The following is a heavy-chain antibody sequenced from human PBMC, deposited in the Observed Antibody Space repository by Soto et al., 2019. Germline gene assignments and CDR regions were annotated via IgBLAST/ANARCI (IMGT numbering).Heavy chain of an antibody. CDR1: GYTLTELS. D-gene: IGHD6-19*01. J-gene: IGHJ4*02. CDR3: ATEWGLGSGWPTTLDY. CDR2: FDPEDGET. V-gene: IGHV1-24*01. Sequence: ASVKVSCKVSGYTLTELSMHWVRQAPGKGLEWMGGFDPEDGETIYAQKFQGRVTMTEDTSTDTAYMELSSLRSEDTAVYYCATEWGLGSGWPTTLDYWGQGTLVTVSS.